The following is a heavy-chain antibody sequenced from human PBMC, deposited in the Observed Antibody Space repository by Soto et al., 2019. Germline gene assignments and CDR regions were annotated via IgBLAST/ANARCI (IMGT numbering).Heavy chain of an antibody. Sequence: QVQLVESGGGVVQPGRSLRLSCAASGFTFSSYGMHWVRQAPGKGLEWVAVIWYDGSNKYYADSVKGRFPISRDNSKNTLYLQMNSLGAEDTAVYYCAREPSRISFGVVIRHSYYGMDVWGQGTTVTVSS. CDR1: GFTFSSYG. V-gene: IGHV3-33*01. J-gene: IGHJ6*02. D-gene: IGHD3-3*01. CDR3: AREPSRISFGVVIRHSYYGMDV. CDR2: IWYDGSNK.